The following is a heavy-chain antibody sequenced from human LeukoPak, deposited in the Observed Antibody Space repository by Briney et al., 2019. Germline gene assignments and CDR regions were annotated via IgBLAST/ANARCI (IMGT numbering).Heavy chain of an antibody. CDR3: ARSRTIAVAGTTFDY. Sequence: ESGPALVKPTQTLTLTCTFSGFSLSTSGMCVSWIRQPPGKALEWLARIDWDDDKYYSTSLKTRLTISKDTSKNQVVLTMTNMDPVDTATYYCARSRTIAVAGTTFDYWGQGTLVTVSS. CDR1: GFSLSTSGMC. CDR2: IDWDDDK. J-gene: IGHJ4*02. V-gene: IGHV2-70*11. D-gene: IGHD6-19*01.